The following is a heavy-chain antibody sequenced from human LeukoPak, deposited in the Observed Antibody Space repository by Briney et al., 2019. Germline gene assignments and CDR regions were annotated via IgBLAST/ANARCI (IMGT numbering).Heavy chain of an antibody. CDR3: ARGLGSGSSPFDY. CDR1: GFTFNSYA. V-gene: IGHV3-30*14. J-gene: IGHJ4*02. CDR2: ISNDGSNK. Sequence: GGSLRLSCAASGFTFNSYAMHWVRQAPGKGLEWVAVISNDGSNKYYADSVKGRFTISRDNSKNTLYLQMNSLRAEDTAVYYCARGLGSGSSPFDYWGQGTLVTVSS. D-gene: IGHD3-10*01.